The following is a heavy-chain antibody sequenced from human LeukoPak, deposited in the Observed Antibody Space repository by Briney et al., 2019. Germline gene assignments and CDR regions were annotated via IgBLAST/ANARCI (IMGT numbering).Heavy chain of an antibody. V-gene: IGHV3-48*01. J-gene: IGHJ5*02. D-gene: IGHD2-21*01. Sequence: GGSLRLSCAASGFTFSTYSMKWVRQAPGKGLEWVSYISDSSAMYYADSVRGRFTISRENDKNSLFLQMNSLRAEDTAVYYCARSNPGVNNWFDPWGQGTLVTVSS. CDR2: ISDSSAM. CDR3: ARSNPGVNNWFDP. CDR1: GFTFSTYS.